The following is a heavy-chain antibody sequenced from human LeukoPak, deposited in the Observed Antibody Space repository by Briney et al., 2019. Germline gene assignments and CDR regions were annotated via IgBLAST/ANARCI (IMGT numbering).Heavy chain of an antibody. CDR1: GFTFSSYS. J-gene: IGHJ4*02. Sequence: GSLRLSCAASGFTFSSYSMNWVRQAPGKGLEWVSYISSSSSTIYYADSVKGRFTISRDNAKNSLYLQMNSLRAEDTAVYYCASLDYGEVVIRDYWGQGTLVTVSS. CDR2: ISSSSSTI. D-gene: IGHD4-17*01. CDR3: ASLDYGEVVIRDY. V-gene: IGHV3-48*01.